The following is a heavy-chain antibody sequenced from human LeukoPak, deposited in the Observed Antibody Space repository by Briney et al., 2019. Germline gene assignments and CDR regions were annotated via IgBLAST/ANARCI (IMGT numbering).Heavy chain of an antibody. CDR1: GGTFSSYA. D-gene: IGHD3-3*01. CDR3: ATAPRLRFLEWLLPEYFQH. CDR2: IIPILGIA. J-gene: IGHJ1*01. Sequence: SVKVSCKASGGTFSSYAISWVRQAPGQGLEWMGRIIPILGIANYAQKFQGRVTITADKSTSTAYMELSSLRSEDTAVYYCATAPRLRFLEWLLPEYFQHWGQGTLVTVSS. V-gene: IGHV1-69*04.